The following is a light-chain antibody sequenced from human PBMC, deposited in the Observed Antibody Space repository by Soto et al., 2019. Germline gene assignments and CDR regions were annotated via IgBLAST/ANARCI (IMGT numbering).Light chain of an antibody. J-gene: IGKJ1*01. V-gene: IGKV1-5*03. Sequence: DIQMTQSPSTLSASVGDRVTITCRASQSISSWLAWYQQKPGKAPKPLIYKASSLESGVPSRFSGSGSGTEFTLPFSTLQPDDFSTYYCQQYNSYSWTFRQGTKAEIK. CDR3: QQYNSYSWT. CDR1: QSISSW. CDR2: KAS.